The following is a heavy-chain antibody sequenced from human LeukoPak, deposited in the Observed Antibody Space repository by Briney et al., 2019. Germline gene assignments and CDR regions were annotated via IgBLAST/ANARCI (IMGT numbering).Heavy chain of an antibody. V-gene: IGHV4-39*01. D-gene: IGHD6-19*01. J-gene: IGHJ4*02. CDR1: GGSISSSSYY. CDR2: IYYSGST. CDR3: ARQISYSSDWYCLDY. Sequence: ETLSLTCTVSGGSISSSSYYWGWIRQPPGKGLEWIGSIYYSGSTYYNPSLKSRVTISVDTSKNQFSLKPSSVTAADTAVYYCARQISYSSDWYCLDYWGQGTLVTVSS.